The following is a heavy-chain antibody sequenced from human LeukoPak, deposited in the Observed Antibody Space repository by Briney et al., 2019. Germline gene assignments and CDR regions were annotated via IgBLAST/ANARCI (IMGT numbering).Heavy chain of an antibody. CDR3: TTGSRLRYSDY. D-gene: IGHD3-9*01. V-gene: IGHV3-15*01. CDR2: IKSKTGGGTT. J-gene: IGHJ4*02. CDR1: AFTFSDAW. Sequence: GGSLRLSCAASAFTFSDAWMTWVRQAPGKGLEWVGRIKSKTGGGTTDYAAPVKGRFTISRDDSKNTLYLQMNSLKTEDTAVYYGTTGSRLRYSDYWGQGTLVTVSS.